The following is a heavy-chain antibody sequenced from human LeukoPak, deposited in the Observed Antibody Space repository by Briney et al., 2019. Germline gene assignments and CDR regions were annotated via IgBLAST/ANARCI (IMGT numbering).Heavy chain of an antibody. D-gene: IGHD5-24*01. Sequence: GGSLRLSCAPSGFTFSNYGMHWVRQAPGKGLEWVAFIPYDGTNKYYADSVKGRFTISRDNSKNTLYLQMNSLRAEDTAVYYCARDSDGDVYMDAFDIWGQGTMVTVSS. CDR2: IPYDGTNK. J-gene: IGHJ3*02. CDR3: ARDSDGDVYMDAFDI. V-gene: IGHV3-30*02. CDR1: GFTFSNYG.